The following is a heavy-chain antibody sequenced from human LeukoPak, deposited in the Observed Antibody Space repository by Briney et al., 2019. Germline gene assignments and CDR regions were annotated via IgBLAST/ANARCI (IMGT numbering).Heavy chain of an antibody. J-gene: IGHJ4*02. CDR2: IYTSGST. CDR3: ARERSGYDPYHFDY. Sequence: PSETLSLTCIVSGGSISSYYWNWIRQPAGKGLEWIGRIYTSGSTNYNPSLKSRVTMLVEMSKNQFSLTLSSVTAADTAMYYCARERSGYDPYHFDYWGQGTLVTVSS. D-gene: IGHD5-12*01. CDR1: GGSISSYY. V-gene: IGHV4-4*07.